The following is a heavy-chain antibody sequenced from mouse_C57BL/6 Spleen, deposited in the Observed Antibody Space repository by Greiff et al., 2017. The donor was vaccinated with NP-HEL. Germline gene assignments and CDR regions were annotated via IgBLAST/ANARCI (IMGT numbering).Heavy chain of an antibody. V-gene: IGHV5-17*01. CDR3: ARETGTNWYFDV. J-gene: IGHJ1*03. Sequence: EVQLQQSGGGLVKPGGSLKLSCAASGFTFSDYGMHWVRQAPEKGLEWVAYISSGSSTIYYADTVKGRFTISRDNAKNTLFLQMTSLRSEDTAMYYCARETGTNWYFDVWGTGTTVTVSS. D-gene: IGHD4-1*01. CDR1: GFTFSDYG. CDR2: ISSGSSTI.